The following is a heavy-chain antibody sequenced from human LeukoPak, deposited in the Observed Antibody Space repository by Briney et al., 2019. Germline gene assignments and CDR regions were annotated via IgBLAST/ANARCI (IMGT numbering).Heavy chain of an antibody. CDR1: GFTFSIYW. Sequence: EGSLRLPCTASGFTFSIYWMSWVRQAPGKGLEWVASIKEDGSEEHYVDSVKGRFTISRDNARNSLYLQMNSLRAEDTAVYYCARAGSTNSWFDPWGQGTLVIVSS. D-gene: IGHD2-2*01. J-gene: IGHJ5*02. CDR2: IKEDGSEE. CDR3: ARAGSTNSWFDP. V-gene: IGHV3-7*01.